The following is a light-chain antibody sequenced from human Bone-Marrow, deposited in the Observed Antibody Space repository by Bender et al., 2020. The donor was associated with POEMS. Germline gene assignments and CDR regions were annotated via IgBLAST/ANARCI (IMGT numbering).Light chain of an antibody. V-gene: IGLV1-44*01. CDR3: AVWDDSLNGWV. CDR2: NDN. J-gene: IGLJ3*02. Sequence: QSVLTQPPSASGTPGQTVTVSCSGSSSNVGRDNVYWYQQLPGRAPKLLIYNDNQWPSGVPDRFSGSRSGTSASLAISGLQSEDEADYYCAVWDDSLNGWVFGGGTKLTVL. CDR1: SSNVGRDN.